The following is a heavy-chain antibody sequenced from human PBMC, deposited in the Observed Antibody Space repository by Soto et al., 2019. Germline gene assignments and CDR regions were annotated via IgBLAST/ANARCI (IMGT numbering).Heavy chain of an antibody. J-gene: IGHJ6*02. Sequence: GGSLRLSCATSGLTFSKYWMTWVRQAPGKGLEWVATIKHDGSEKSNLDSVEGRFTISRDNAKNSLSLQMNSLRVEDTAVYFCASVPGSPGYHGLDVWGQGTTVTVSS. CDR2: IKHDGSEK. V-gene: IGHV3-7*03. D-gene: IGHD6-19*01. CDR1: GLTFSKYW. CDR3: ASVPGSPGYHGLDV.